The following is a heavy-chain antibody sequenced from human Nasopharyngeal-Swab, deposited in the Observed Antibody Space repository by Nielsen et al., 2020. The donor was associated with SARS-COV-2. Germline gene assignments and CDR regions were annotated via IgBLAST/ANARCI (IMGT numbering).Heavy chain of an antibody. J-gene: IGHJ2*01. CDR1: GFTFSSYA. V-gene: IGHV3-30-3*01. CDR2: ISYDGSNK. CDR3: ARGSPPSTVTTFAWYFDL. D-gene: IGHD4-17*01. Sequence: GESLKISCAASGFTFSSYAMHWVRQAPGKGLEWVAVISYDGSNKYYADSVKGRFTISRDNSKNTLYLQMNSLRAEDTAVYYCARGSPPSTVTTFAWYFDLWGRGTLVTVSS.